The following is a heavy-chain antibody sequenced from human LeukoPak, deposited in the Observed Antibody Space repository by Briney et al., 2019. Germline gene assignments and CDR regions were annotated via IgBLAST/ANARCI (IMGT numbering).Heavy chain of an antibody. J-gene: IGHJ4*02. CDR2: INHSGST. Sequence: SETLSLTCTVSGGSISSSSYYWGWIRQPPGKGLEWIGEINHSGSTNYNPSLKSRVTISVDTSKNQFSLKLSSVTAADTAVYYCARGPCSSTSCYAGEPDYWGQGTLVTVSS. V-gene: IGHV4-39*07. CDR3: ARGPCSSTSCYAGEPDY. D-gene: IGHD2-2*01. CDR1: GGSISSSSYY.